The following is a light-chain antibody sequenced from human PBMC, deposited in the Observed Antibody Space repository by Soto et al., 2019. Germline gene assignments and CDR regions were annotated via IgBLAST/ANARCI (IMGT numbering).Light chain of an antibody. CDR1: SSDVGGYNY. V-gene: IGLV2-14*01. CDR3: SSYTSSSTPPYV. Sequence: AQTGPASVSGSPGQSITISCTGTSSDVGGYNYVSWYQQHPGKAPKLMIYEVSNRPSGVSNRFSGSKSGNTASLTISGLQAEDEADYYCSSYTSSSTPPYVFGTGTKV. CDR2: EVS. J-gene: IGLJ1*01.